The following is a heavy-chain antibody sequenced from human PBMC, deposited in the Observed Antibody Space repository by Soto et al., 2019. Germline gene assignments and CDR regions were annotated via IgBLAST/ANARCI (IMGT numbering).Heavy chain of an antibody. J-gene: IGHJ4*02. V-gene: IGHV3-23*01. CDR1: GFTFSSYA. Sequence: GGSLRLSCAASGFTFSSYAMSWVRQAPGKGLEWVSAISGSGGSTYYADSVKGRFTISRDNSKNTLYLQMNSLRAEDTAVYYCAQDQQSGYYYDFGRHYYFDYWGQGTLVTVSS. CDR3: AQDQQSGYYYDFGRHYYFDY. CDR2: ISGSGGST. D-gene: IGHD3-22*01.